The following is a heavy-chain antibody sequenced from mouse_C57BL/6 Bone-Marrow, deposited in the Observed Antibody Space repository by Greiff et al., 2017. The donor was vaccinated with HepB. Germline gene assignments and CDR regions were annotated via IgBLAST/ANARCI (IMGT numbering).Heavy chain of an antibody. CDR1: GYTFTDYY. J-gene: IGHJ4*01. CDR3: VSLYDKGSSSYYYDRDY. V-gene: IGHV1-26*01. CDR2: INPNNGGT. Sequence: EVQLQQSGPELVKPGASVKISCKASGYTFTDYYMNWVKQSHGKSLEWIGDINPNNGGTSYNQKFKGKATLTVDKSSSTAYMELSSLTSEDSAVYYGVSLYDKGSSSYYYDRDYWGQGTAVTVSA. D-gene: IGHD1-1*01.